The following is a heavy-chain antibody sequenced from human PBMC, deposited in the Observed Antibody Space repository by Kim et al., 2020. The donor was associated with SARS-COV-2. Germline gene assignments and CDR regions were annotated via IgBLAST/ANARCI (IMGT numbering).Heavy chain of an antibody. D-gene: IGHD3-3*01. CDR3: VKEPYYDFWSGYSEDAFDI. CDR1: GFTFSSYA. Sequence: GGSLRLSCSASGFTFSSYAMHWVRQAPGKGLEYVSAISSNGGSTYYADSVKGRFTISRDNSKNTLYLQMSSLRAEDTAVYYCVKEPYYDFWSGYSEDAFDIWGQGTMVTVSS. CDR2: ISSNGGST. J-gene: IGHJ3*02. V-gene: IGHV3-64D*09.